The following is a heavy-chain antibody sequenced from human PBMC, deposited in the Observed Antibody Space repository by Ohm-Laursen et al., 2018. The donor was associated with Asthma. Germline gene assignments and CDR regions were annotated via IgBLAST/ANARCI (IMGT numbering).Heavy chain of an antibody. CDR3: ARTPYGDYEYYFDY. CDR1: GFSLSTSGMR. CDR2: IDWDDDK. V-gene: IGHV2-70*04. D-gene: IGHD4-17*01. J-gene: IGHJ4*02. Sequence: TQTPTLTCTFSGFSLSTSGMRVSWIRQPPGKALEWLARIDWDDDKFYSTSLKTRLTISKDTSKNQVVLTMTNMDPVDTATYYCARTPYGDYEYYFDYWGQGTLVTVSS.